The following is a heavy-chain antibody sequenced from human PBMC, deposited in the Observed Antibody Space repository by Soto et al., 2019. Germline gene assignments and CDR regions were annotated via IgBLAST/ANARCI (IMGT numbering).Heavy chain of an antibody. J-gene: IGHJ4*02. CDR1: GVIFRGYA. Sequence: EVQVLESGGGLVQPGGSLRLSCAVSGVIFRGYAMSWVRQAPGKGLEWVSAISKIGSGTGGDTYYADSVKGRFTISRNDSKNTAYLEMNNLRAEDTAVYYCAKDLYAWTYVTFDYWGQGMLVTVSS. V-gene: IGHV3-23*01. D-gene: IGHD1-7*01. CDR3: AKDLYAWTYVTFDY. CDR2: ISKIGSGTGGDT.